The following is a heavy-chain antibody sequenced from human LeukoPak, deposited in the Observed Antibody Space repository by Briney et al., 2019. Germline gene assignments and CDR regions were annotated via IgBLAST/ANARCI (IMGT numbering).Heavy chain of an antibody. V-gene: IGHV3-30-3*02. J-gene: IGHJ4*02. CDR3: AKQPDRRCFDY. CDR1: GLTFSYYA. Sequence: GGSLRLSCAASGLTFSYYAMHWVRQAPGKGLEGGSLISYDGSNTNYADSVQGRFTISRDNSKNTLYLQMNSLRAEDTAVYYCAKQPDRRCFDYWGQGTLVTVSS. CDR2: ISYDGSNT.